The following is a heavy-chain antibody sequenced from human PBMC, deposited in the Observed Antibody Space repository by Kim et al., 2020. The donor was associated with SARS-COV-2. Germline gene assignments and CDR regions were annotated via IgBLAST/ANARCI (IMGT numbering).Heavy chain of an antibody. D-gene: IGHD3-16*02. CDR1: GFTFTSSA. V-gene: IGHV1-58*01. CDR2: IVVGSGNT. J-gene: IGHJ4*02. CDR3: AAIPPYDYVWGSYRPWYFDY. Sequence: SVKVSCKASGFTFTSSAVQWVRQARGQRLEWIGWIVVGSGNTNYAQKFQERVTITRDMSTSTAYMELSSLRSEDTAVYYCAAIPPYDYVWGSYRPWYFDYWGQGTLVTVSS.